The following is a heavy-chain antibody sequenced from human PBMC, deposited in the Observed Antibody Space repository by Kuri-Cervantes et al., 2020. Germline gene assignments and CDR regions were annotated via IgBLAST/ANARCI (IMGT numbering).Heavy chain of an antibody. Sequence: SETLSLTCTVSGGSISSYYWSWIRQPPGKGLEWIGYIYYSGSTNYNPSLKSRVTISVDTSKNQFSLKLSSVTAADTAVYYCAKRGREWLGPYYFDYWGQGTLVTVSS. CDR1: GGSISSYY. CDR2: IYYSGST. D-gene: IGHD6-19*01. J-gene: IGHJ4*02. CDR3: AKRGREWLGPYYFDY. V-gene: IGHV4-59*01.